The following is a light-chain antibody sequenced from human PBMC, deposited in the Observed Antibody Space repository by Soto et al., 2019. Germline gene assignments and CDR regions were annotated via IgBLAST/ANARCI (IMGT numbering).Light chain of an antibody. CDR3: QQYGSSPT. V-gene: IGKV3-20*01. CDR1: QTVGGH. J-gene: IGKJ1*01. CDR2: GAS. Sequence: EVVLTQSPATLSLSPGERATLSCRASQTVGGHFAWYQQKPGKAPRLLIYGASSRATGIPDRLSGSGSGTDFTLTIRRLEPEDFAVYYCQQYGSSPTFGQGTKVDI.